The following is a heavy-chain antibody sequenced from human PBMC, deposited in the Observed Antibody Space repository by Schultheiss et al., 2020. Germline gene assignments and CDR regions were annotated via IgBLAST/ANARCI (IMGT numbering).Heavy chain of an antibody. CDR2: INHSGST. CDR1: GGSFSGYY. J-gene: IGHJ5*02. V-gene: IGHV4-34*01. CDR3: ARDRRIAVAGTRWFDP. D-gene: IGHD6-19*01. Sequence: SETLSLTCAVYGGSFSGYYWSWIRQPPGKGLEWIGEINHSGSTNYNPSLKSRVTISVDKSKNQFSLKLSSVTAADTAVYYCARDRRIAVAGTRWFDPWGQGTLVTVSS.